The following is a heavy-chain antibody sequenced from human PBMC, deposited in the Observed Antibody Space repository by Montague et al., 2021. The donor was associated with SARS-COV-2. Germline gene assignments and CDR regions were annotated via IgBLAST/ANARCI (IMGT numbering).Heavy chain of an antibody. CDR1: GFSLSTSGMC. V-gene: IGHV2-70*01. D-gene: IGHD1-1*01. CDR3: ARINSDPLDYYYYGMDV. Sequence: PALGKPTQTLTLTCTLSGFSLSTSGMCVSWIRQPPGKALEWLALXXWDDDKYYSTSLKTRLTISKDTSKNQVVLTMTNMDPVDTATYYCARINSDPLDYYYYGMDVWGQGITVTVSS. CDR2: XXWDDDK. J-gene: IGHJ6*02.